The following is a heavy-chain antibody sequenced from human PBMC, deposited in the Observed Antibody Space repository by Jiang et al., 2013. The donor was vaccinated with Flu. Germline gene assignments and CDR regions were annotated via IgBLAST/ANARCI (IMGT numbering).Heavy chain of an antibody. V-gene: IGHV6-1*01. Sequence: YNDYAVSVKSRITINPDTSKNQFSLQLNSVTPEDTAVYYCARDKGDYVWFDPWGQGTLVTVSS. CDR2: YN. J-gene: IGHJ5*02. D-gene: IGHD4-17*01. CDR3: ARDKGDYVWFDP.